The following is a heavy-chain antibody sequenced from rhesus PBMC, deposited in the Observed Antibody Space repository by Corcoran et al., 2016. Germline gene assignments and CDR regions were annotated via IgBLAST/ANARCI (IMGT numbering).Heavy chain of an antibody. CDR1: GFTFSDYY. Sequence: EVQLVESGGGLVQPGGSLRLSCAASGFTFSDYYMSWVRQAPGKVLEWVSSISSASSYIYYAYSVEGRFTISRDTAKNSLSLKMNSLKTGDTAVYYCTRDSYGTGSGCYVGYGLDSWGQGVVVTVSS. J-gene: IGHJ6*01. CDR2: ISSASSYI. CDR3: TRDSYGTGSGCYVGYGLDS. D-gene: IGHD2-21*01. V-gene: IGHV3S16*01.